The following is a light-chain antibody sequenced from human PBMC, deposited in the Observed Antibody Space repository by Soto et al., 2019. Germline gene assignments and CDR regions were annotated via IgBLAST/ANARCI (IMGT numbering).Light chain of an antibody. CDR1: QSVSNY. V-gene: IGKV3-11*01. J-gene: IGKJ1*01. CDR2: DAS. Sequence: EIVLTQSPATLSLSPGERATLSCWVSQSVSNYFVWYQQKPGQAPRLLIYDASKRATGIPARFSGSGSGTYFTLTISSLEPEDFAVYYCQQRSIWPWTFGQGTKVDIK. CDR3: QQRSIWPWT.